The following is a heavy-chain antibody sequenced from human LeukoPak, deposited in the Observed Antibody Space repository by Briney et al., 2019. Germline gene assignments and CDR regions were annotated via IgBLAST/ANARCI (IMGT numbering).Heavy chain of an antibody. Sequence: GGSLRLSCAASGFTFSSYSMNWVRQAPGKGLEWVSSISSSSYIYYADSVKGRFTISRDNAKNSLYLQMNSLRAEDTAVYYCACTYSSSSTYYFDYWGQGTLVTVSS. CDR3: ACTYSSSSTYYFDY. CDR1: GFTFSSYS. CDR2: ISSSSYI. J-gene: IGHJ4*02. D-gene: IGHD6-6*01. V-gene: IGHV3-21*01.